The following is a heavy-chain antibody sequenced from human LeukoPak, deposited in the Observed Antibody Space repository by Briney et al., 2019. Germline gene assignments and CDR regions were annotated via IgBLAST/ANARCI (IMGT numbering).Heavy chain of an antibody. CDR1: GGSFSGYY. V-gene: IGHV4-34*01. CDR3: ARGLNDVYYYYYMDV. J-gene: IGHJ6*03. D-gene: IGHD1-1*01. CDR2: INHSGST. Sequence: SETLSLTCAVYGGSFSGYYWSWIRQPPGKGLEWIGEINHSGSTNYNPSLKSRVTISVDTSKNQFSLKLSSVTAADTAVYYCARGLNDVYYYYYMDVWGKGTTVTISS.